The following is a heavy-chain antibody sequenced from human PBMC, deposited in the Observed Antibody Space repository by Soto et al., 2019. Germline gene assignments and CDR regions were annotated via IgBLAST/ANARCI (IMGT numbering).Heavy chain of an antibody. CDR2: IYYSGST. CDR1: GGSISSSIYY. D-gene: IGHD6-19*01. J-gene: IGHJ5*02. CDR3: ARHSSANWLDP. V-gene: IGHV4-39*01. Sequence: PSETLSLTCTVSGGSISSSIYYWGWIRQPPGKGLEWIGSIYYSGSTYYNPSLKSRVTISVDTSKNQFSLKLSSVTAADTAVYYCARHSSANWLDPWGQGTLVTVSS.